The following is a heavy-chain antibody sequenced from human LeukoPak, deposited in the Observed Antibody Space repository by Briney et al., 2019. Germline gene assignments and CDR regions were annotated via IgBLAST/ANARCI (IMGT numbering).Heavy chain of an antibody. CDR1: RFTFSTYW. D-gene: IGHD5-18*01. Sequence: PGGSLRLSCAASRFTFSTYWMSWVRQAPGKGLEWVANIKQDGSEKYYVDSVKGRFTISRDNAKNSLYLQMNSLRAEDTAVYYCARDRWGYSYGGDWGQGTLVTVSS. CDR3: ARDRWGYSYGGD. J-gene: IGHJ4*02. V-gene: IGHV3-7*01. CDR2: IKQDGSEK.